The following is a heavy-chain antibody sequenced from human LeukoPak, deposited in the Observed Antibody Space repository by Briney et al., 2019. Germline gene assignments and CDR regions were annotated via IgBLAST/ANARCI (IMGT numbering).Heavy chain of an antibody. CDR2: ISSSGSTI. Sequence: GGSLRLSCAASGFTFSSYEMNWVRQAPGKGLEWVSYISSSGSTIYYADSVKGRFTISRDNAKNSLYLQMNSLRAEDTVVYYCARSTHRYSGLDYWGQGTLVTVSS. V-gene: IGHV3-48*03. J-gene: IGHJ4*02. CDR1: GFTFSSYE. CDR3: ARSTHRYSGLDY. D-gene: IGHD1-26*01.